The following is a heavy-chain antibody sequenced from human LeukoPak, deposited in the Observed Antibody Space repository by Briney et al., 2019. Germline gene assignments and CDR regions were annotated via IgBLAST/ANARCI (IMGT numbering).Heavy chain of an antibody. CDR1: GFTFSSYS. D-gene: IGHD2-2*01. CDR2: ISSSSSYI. J-gene: IGHJ4*02. V-gene: IGHV3-21*01. CDR3: ARGYCSSTSCYRAFWDY. Sequence: GGSLRLSCAASGFTFSSYSMNWVRQAPGKGLEWVSSISSSSSYIYYADSMKGRFTISRDNAKNSLYLQMNSLRAEDTAVYYCARGYCSSTSCYRAFWDYWGQGTLVTVSP.